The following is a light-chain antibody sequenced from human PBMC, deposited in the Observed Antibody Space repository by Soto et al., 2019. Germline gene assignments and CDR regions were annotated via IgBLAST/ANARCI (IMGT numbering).Light chain of an antibody. CDR3: QKYHSGPFT. V-gene: IGKV1-27*01. Sequence: DIQMTQSPSSLSASVGDRVTITCRASQAISNSLAWYQQKPGKVPKVLIYAASTLQSGVPSRFSGSGSGTDFTLAITSLQPEDVATYFCQKYHSGPFTFGPGTKLDIK. CDR2: AAS. J-gene: IGKJ3*01. CDR1: QAISNS.